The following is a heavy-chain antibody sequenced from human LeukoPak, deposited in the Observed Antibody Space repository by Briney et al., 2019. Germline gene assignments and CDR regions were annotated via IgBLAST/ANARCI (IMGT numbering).Heavy chain of an antibody. J-gene: IGHJ6*03. V-gene: IGHV3-11*04. Sequence: GGSLRLSCAASGFTFSDYYMSWIRQAPGKGLEWVSYISSIGTIYYADSVKGRFTISRDNAKNSLYLKMNRLRAEDTAVYYCAKGSGYEHSYYYYYMDVWGKGTTVTISS. CDR3: AKGSGYEHSYYYYYMDV. D-gene: IGHD5-12*01. CDR1: GFTFSDYY. CDR2: ISSIGTI.